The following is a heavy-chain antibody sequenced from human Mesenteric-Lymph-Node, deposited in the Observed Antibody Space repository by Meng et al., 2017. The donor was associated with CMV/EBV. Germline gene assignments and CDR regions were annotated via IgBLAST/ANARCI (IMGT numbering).Heavy chain of an antibody. V-gene: IGHV5-51*01. CDR1: GYSFTNYW. J-gene: IGHJ4*02. CDR3: ARRFAWGSGSYSEFDY. Sequence: GESLKISCKGSGYSFTNYWIGWVRQMPGKGLEWMGIIYPGDSDTRYSPSFQGQVTISADKSISTAYLQWSSLKASDTAMYYCARRFAWGSGSYSEFDYWGQGTLVTVSS. D-gene: IGHD3-10*01. CDR2: IYPGDSDT.